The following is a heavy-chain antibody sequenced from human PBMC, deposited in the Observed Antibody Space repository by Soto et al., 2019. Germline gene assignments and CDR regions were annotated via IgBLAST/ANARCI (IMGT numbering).Heavy chain of an antibody. CDR1: GYTFSSHW. V-gene: IGHV3-74*01. Sequence: GGSLRLSCAASGYTFSSHWMHWVRQAPGKGLVWVSRINGDGSSTSYADSVKGRFTISRDNAKNMLYLQVNSLRADDTAVYYCAGSPGLSRISGTTLGAWGQGTLVTVSS. D-gene: IGHD1-7*01. CDR2: INGDGSST. J-gene: IGHJ5*01. CDR3: AGSPGLSRISGTTLGA.